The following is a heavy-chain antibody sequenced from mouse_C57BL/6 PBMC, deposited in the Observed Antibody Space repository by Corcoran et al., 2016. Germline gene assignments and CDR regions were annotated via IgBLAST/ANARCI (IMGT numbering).Heavy chain of an antibody. CDR3: ARFWGAMDY. D-gene: IGHD4-1*01. Sequence: QIQLVQSGPELKKPGATVKIPCKASGYTFTTYGMSWVKQAPGKGLKWMGWINTYSGVPTYADDFKGRFAFSLETSASTAYLQINNLTNEDTATYFCARFWGAMDYWGQGTSVTVSS. CDR1: GYTFTTYG. CDR2: INTYSGVP. V-gene: IGHV9-3*01. J-gene: IGHJ4*01.